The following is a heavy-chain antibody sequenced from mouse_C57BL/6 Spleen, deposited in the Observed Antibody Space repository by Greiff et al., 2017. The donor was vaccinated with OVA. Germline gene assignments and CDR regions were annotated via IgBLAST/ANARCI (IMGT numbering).Heavy chain of an antibody. CDR3: ARYDDGYLFGD. D-gene: IGHD2-3*01. V-gene: IGHV1-53*01. CDR2: INPSNGGT. Sequence: VQLQQPGTELVKPGASVKLSCKASGYTFTSYWMHWVKQRPGQGLEWIGNINPSNGGTNYNEKFKSKATLTVDKSYRTAYMQLSSLTSEDSAVDDCARYDDGYLFGDWGQGTTLTVSS. J-gene: IGHJ2*01. CDR1: GYTFTSYW.